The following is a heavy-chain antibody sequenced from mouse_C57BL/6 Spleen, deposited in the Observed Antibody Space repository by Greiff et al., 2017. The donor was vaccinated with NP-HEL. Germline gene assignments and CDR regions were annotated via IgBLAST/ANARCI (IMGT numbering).Heavy chain of an antibody. D-gene: IGHD1-1*02. V-gene: IGHV1-19*01. Sequence: EVQLQQSGPVLVKPGASVKMSCKASGYTFTDYYMNWVKQSHGKSLEWIGVINPYNGGTSYNQKFKGKATLTVDKSSSTAYMELNSLTSEDSAVYYCARSLWGYYFDYWGQGTTLTVSS. J-gene: IGHJ2*01. CDR2: INPYNGGT. CDR3: ARSLWGYYFDY. CDR1: GYTFTDYY.